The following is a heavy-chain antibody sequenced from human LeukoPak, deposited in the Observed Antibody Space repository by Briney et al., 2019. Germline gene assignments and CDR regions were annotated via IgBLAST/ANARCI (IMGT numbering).Heavy chain of an antibody. CDR1: GFTFSNYE. J-gene: IGHJ4*02. V-gene: IGHV3-48*03. CDR2: ISQNGGTI. CDR3: AREYSEQLLWTALDS. Sequence: PGGSLRLSRAASGFTFSNYEMNWVRQAPGKGLEWISYISQNGGTIYSADSVKGRFTISRDNTKSLLSLQMSSLRAEDTAVCYCAREYSEQLLWTALDSWGQGTLVIVSS. D-gene: IGHD2-2*01.